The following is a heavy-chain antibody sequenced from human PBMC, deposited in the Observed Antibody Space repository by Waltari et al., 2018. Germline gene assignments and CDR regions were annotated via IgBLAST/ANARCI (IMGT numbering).Heavy chain of an antibody. D-gene: IGHD4-17*01. V-gene: IGHV4-59*01. J-gene: IGHJ4*02. Sequence: QVQLQESGPGLVKPSETLSLTCTVSGGSISSYSWSWIRQPPGKGLEWIGYIYYSGRTNYNPSRKSRVNRSVDTSKNQVSLKLSSVTAADTAVYYCAREDYGDYEANLDYWGQGTLVTVSS. CDR3: AREDYGDYEANLDY. CDR2: IYYSGRT. CDR1: GGSISSYS.